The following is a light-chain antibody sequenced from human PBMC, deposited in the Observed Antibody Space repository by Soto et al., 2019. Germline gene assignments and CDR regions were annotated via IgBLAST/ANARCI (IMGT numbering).Light chain of an antibody. Sequence: ETVMTQPPVTLSVSPGDKATLSCRASQRVSSHLAWYQQKPGQAPRLLIYAASTRATGIPVRFSGSGSGTDFTLTISSLEPEDFAVYYCQQRFNWPITFGQGTRLEIK. CDR2: AAS. J-gene: IGKJ5*01. V-gene: IGKV3-15*01. CDR1: QRVSSH. CDR3: QQRFNWPIT.